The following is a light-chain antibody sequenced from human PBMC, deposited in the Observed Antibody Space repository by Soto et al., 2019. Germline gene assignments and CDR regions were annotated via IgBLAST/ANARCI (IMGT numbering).Light chain of an antibody. Sequence: EIVMTQSPASLSVSPGESATLSCRASQSVTTSLAWYQQKPGQAPRLLIYDASTRVTGIPARFSGSGSGTEFTLTISSLQSEDFAVYYCQHYSNWPPITFGQGTRLEIK. CDR2: DAS. CDR3: QHYSNWPPIT. V-gene: IGKV3-15*01. CDR1: QSVTTS. J-gene: IGKJ5*01.